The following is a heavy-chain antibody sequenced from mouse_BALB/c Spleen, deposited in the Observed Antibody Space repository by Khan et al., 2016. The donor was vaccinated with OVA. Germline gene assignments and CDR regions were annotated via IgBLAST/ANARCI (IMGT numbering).Heavy chain of an antibody. CDR1: GFNIKDTY. D-gene: IGHD2-1*01. CDR3: ATLYGNPFAY. J-gene: IGHJ3*01. V-gene: IGHV14-3*02. CDR2: IDPANGDT. Sequence: VQLQQSRAEFLKPGASVKLSCTSSGFNIKDTYMHWVKQRPEQGLEWIGRIDPANGDTKYDPKFQDKATITADTSSNTAYLQLSSLTSEDTAGYYRATLYGNPFAYWGQGTLVTVSA.